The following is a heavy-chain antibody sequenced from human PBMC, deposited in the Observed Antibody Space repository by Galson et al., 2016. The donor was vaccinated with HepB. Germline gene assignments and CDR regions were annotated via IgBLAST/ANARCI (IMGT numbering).Heavy chain of an antibody. J-gene: IGHJ2*01. CDR2: IYYTGSN. CDR3: ARKNLGSGLGGRWYFDL. Sequence: LRLSCAVSGFSFSSYSMNWVRQAPGKGLEWIGYIYYTGSNNYNPSLKSRVTISVDTSKNQFSLKLSSVTAADTAVYYCARKNLGSGLGGRWYFDLWGRGSLVSVSS. CDR1: GFSFSSYS. V-gene: IGHV4-59*01. D-gene: IGHD3-10*01.